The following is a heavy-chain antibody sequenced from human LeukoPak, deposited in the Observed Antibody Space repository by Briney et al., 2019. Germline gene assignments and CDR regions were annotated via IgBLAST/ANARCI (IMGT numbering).Heavy chain of an antibody. CDR3: ARGGDCSGGSCYGEWDYYYYMDV. D-gene: IGHD2-15*01. J-gene: IGHJ6*03. CDR2: ISSSSSYI. CDR1: GFTFSSYS. V-gene: IGHV3-21*04. Sequence: PGGSLRLSCAASGFTFSSYSMNWVRHAPGKGLEWVSSISSSSSYIYYADSVKGRFAISRDNAKNSLYLQMNSLRAEDTALYHCARGGDCSGGSCYGEWDYYYYMDVWGKGTTVTATS.